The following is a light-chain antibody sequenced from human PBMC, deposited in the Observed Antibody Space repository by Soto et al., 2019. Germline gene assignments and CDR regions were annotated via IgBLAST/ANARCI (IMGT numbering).Light chain of an antibody. CDR3: CLYAVTFYV. CDR1: SSDVGTYDF. J-gene: IGLJ1*01. CDR2: DVG. Sequence: QSVLTQPRSVSGSPGQSVTISRTGTSSDVGTYDFVSWYQQHPGKAPRLMIFDVGERPSGVPDRFSGSKSGNTASLTISGLQAEDEADYYCCLYAVTFYVFGTGTKVTVL. V-gene: IGLV2-11*01.